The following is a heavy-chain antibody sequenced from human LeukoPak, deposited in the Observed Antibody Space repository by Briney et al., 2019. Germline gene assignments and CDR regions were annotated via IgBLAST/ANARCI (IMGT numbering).Heavy chain of an antibody. CDR3: ARILTTFDS. V-gene: IGHV4-39*01. J-gene: IGHJ4*02. Sequence: SETLSLTCNVSGDYITTTNYYWAWIRQPPGKQLEWIGSFYYIGGTYYNPSLEGRVTISADSSKNQFSLKLTSVTAADTALYYCARILTTFDSWGQGTLVTVSS. CDR2: FYYIGGT. D-gene: IGHD4-11*01. CDR1: GDYITTTNYY.